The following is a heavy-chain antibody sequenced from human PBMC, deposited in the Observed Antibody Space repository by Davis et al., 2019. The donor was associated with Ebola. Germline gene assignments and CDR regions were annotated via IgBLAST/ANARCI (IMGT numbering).Heavy chain of an antibody. CDR3: ARGIPAAMTFDP. Sequence: PSETLSLTCTVSGGSISSYYWSWIRQPPGKGLEWIGYIYYSGSTNYNPSLKSRVTISVDTSKNQFSLKLSSVTAADTAVYYCARGIPAAMTFDPWGQGTLVTVSS. D-gene: IGHD2-2*01. CDR2: IYYSGST. V-gene: IGHV4-59*01. J-gene: IGHJ5*02. CDR1: GGSISSYY.